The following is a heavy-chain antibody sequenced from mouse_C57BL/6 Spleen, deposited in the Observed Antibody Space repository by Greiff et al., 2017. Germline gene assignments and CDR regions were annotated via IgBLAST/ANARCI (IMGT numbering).Heavy chain of an antibody. D-gene: IGHD2-4*01. V-gene: IGHV1-50*01. Sequence: QVQLQQPGAELVKPGASVKLSCKASGYTFTSYWMQWVKQRPGQGLEWIGEIDPSDSYTNYNQKFKGKATLTVDTSSSTAYMQLSSLTSEDSAVYYCARGYYDYDAWFAYWGQGTLVTVSA. CDR3: ARGYYDYDAWFAY. CDR2: IDPSDSYT. CDR1: GYTFTSYW. J-gene: IGHJ3*01.